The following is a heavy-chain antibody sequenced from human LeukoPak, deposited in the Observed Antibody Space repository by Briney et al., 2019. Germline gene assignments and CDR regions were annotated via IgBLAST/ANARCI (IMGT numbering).Heavy chain of an antibody. CDR3: ARGGYDFVYYYYGMDV. J-gene: IGHJ6*02. D-gene: IGHD3-3*01. V-gene: IGHV1-2*04. Sequence: ASVKVSCKASGYTFTGYYMHWVRQAPGQGLEWMGWIHPNSGGTNYAQKFQAWVTMTRDTSISTAYMELSRLRSDDTAVYYCARGGYDFVYYYYGMDVWGQGTTVTVSS. CDR1: GYTFTGYY. CDR2: IHPNSGGT.